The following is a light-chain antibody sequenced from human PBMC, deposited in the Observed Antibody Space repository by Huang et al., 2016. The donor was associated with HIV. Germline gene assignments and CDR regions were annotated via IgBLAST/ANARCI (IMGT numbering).Light chain of an antibody. J-gene: IGKJ2*01. CDR3: QQSYNPPYT. CDR2: AAS. Sequence: DFQMTQSPSSLSAYVGDRLTITCRASQSIRTHLNWYQQKPGKAPDLLIYAASRLQSGLPSRFSGSGGETDFTLTISSLQPEDFATYFCQQSYNPPYTFGQGTKLEIK. CDR1: QSIRTH. V-gene: IGKV1-39*01.